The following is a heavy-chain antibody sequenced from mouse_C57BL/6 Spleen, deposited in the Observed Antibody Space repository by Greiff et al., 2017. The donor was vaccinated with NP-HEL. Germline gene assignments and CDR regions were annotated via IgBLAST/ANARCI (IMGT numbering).Heavy chain of an antibody. V-gene: IGHV1-55*01. CDR3: ARRDYGSSNDV. CDR2: IYPGSGST. D-gene: IGHD1-1*01. Sequence: QVQLQQPGAELVKPGASVKMSCKASGYTFTSYWLTWVKQRPGQGLEWIGDIYPGSGSTNYNEKFKSKATLTVDTSSSTAYMQLSSLTSEDSAVYYGARRDYGSSNDVWGTGTTVTVSS. J-gene: IGHJ1*03. CDR1: GYTFTSYW.